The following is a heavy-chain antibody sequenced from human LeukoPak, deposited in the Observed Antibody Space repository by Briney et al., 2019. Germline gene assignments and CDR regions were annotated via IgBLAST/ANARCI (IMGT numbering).Heavy chain of an antibody. V-gene: IGHV4-59*01. D-gene: IGHD3-22*01. CDR1: GGSISSYY. J-gene: IGHJ5*02. CDR2: IYYSGST. CDR3: AREAKESSGYYRFDP. Sequence: RSSETLSLTCTVSGGSISSYYWSWIRQPPGKGLEWIGYIYYSGSTNYNPSLKSRVTISIDTSKNQFSLKLSSVTAADTAVYYRAREAKESSGYYRFDPWGQGTLVTVSS.